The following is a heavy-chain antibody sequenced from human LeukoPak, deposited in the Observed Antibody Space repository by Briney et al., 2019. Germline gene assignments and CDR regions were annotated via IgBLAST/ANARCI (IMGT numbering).Heavy chain of an antibody. V-gene: IGHV1-18*01. D-gene: IGHD5-18*01. J-gene: IGHJ4*02. Sequence: ASVKVSCKASGYTFTSDGVSWVRQAPGQGLEWMGWISAYNGNTNYAQKLQGRVTMTTDTSTSTACMELRSLRSDDTAVYYCARVPYSYLYYFDYWGQGTLVTLSS. CDR1: GYTFTSDG. CDR2: ISAYNGNT. CDR3: ARVPYSYLYYFDY.